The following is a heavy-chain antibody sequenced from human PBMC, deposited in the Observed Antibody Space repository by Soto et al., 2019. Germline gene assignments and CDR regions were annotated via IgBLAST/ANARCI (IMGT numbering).Heavy chain of an antibody. CDR2: IIPILGIA. V-gene: IGHV1-69*02. Sequence: SVKVSCKDSGGTFSSYTISWVRQAPGQGLEWMGRIIPILGIANYAQKFQGRVTITADKSTSTAYMELSSPRSEDAAVYYCARSGRGNRYNWNDGTALYYYYYMDVWGKGTTVTVSS. CDR3: ARSGRGNRYNWNDGTALYYYYYMDV. J-gene: IGHJ6*03. CDR1: GGTFSSYT. D-gene: IGHD1-20*01.